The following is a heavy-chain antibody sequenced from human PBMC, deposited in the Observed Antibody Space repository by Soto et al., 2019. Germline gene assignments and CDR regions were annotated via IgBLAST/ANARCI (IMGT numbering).Heavy chain of an antibody. D-gene: IGHD3-16*01. CDR2: IYWHDDK. V-gene: IGHV2-5*01. Sequence: QITLKESGPTLVKPTQTLTLTCTFSGFSLTTSGVGVGWIRQPPGKALEWLALIYWHDDKSHSPSLKSRLTITRDTSKSQVVLTMTKTDPVDTATYYCAHLRDGNVLGFFDYWGQGTLVTVSS. J-gene: IGHJ4*02. CDR1: GFSLTTSGVG. CDR3: AHLRDGNVLGFFDY.